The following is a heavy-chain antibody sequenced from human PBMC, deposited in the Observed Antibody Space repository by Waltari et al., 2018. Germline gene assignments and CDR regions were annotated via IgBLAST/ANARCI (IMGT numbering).Heavy chain of an antibody. D-gene: IGHD1-26*01. CDR3: ARIRYSGNYYYFDD. CDR1: SLPTSSSY. Sequence: QVQLQESGPGLVKPSETLSRTCTVSSLPTSSSYWSWFRQPPGKGLEWIGYITNSGSTSHNPSLKSRVTISVDTPKNQFSLKVTSVTAADTAVYYCARIRYSGNYYYFDDWGQGTLVTVSS. J-gene: IGHJ4*02. CDR2: ITNSGST. V-gene: IGHV4-59*01.